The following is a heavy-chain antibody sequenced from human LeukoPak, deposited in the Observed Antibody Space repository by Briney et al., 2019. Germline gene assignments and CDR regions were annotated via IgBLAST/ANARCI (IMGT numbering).Heavy chain of an antibody. CDR2: TYYSGST. Sequence: PSETLSLTCTVSGGSISSYYWSWIRQPPGKELEWIGYTYYSGSTNYNPSLKSRVTISVDTSKNQFSLKLSSATAADTAVYYCARVGSSWRYFDYWGQGTLVTVSS. V-gene: IGHV4-59*01. J-gene: IGHJ4*02. CDR1: GGSISSYY. CDR3: ARVGSSWRYFDY. D-gene: IGHD6-13*01.